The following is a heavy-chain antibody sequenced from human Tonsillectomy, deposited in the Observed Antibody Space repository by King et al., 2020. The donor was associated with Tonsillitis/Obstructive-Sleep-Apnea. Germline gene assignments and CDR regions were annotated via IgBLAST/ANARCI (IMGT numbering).Heavy chain of an antibody. CDR2: ISSSSSYI. D-gene: IGHD2-15*01. Sequence: DVQLVESGGGLVKPGGSLRLSCAASGFTFSSYSMNWVRQAPGKRLDWVSSISSSSSYIYYADSVKGRFTISRDNAKNSLYLQMNSLRAEDTAVYYCARGEGVVVVAATTYYFDYWGQGTLVTVSS. V-gene: IGHV3-21*01. CDR1: GFTFSSYS. CDR3: ARGEGVVVVAATTYYFDY. J-gene: IGHJ4*02.